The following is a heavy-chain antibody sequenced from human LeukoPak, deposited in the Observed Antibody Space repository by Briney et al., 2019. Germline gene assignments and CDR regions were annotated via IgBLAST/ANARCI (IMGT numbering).Heavy chain of an antibody. V-gene: IGHV4-59*08. CDR1: GGSISSYY. CDR3: ARLHYHSSDNWFDP. D-gene: IGHD3-22*01. Sequence: SETLSLTCTVSGGSISSYYWSWIRQPPGKGLEWIGYIYYSGSTNYNPSLKSRVTISVDTSKNQFSLKLSSVTAADTAVYYCARLHYHSSDNWFDPWGQGTLVTVSS. CDR2: IYYSGST. J-gene: IGHJ5*02.